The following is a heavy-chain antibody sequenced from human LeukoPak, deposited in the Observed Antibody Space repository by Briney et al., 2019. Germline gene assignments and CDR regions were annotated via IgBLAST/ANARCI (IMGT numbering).Heavy chain of an antibody. V-gene: IGHV4-59*01. CDR1: GGSISSYY. CDR3: ARDEEYSGYESV. Sequence: PSETLSLTCTVSGGSISSYYWSWIRQPPGKGLEWIGYIHYSGSTNYNPSLKSRVTISLDTSKNQFSLKLSSVTAADTAVYYCARDEEYSGYESVWGQGTLVTVSS. J-gene: IGHJ4*02. D-gene: IGHD5-12*01. CDR2: IHYSGST.